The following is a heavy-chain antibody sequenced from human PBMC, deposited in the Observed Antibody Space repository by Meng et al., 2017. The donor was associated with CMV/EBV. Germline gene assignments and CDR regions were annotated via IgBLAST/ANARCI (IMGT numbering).Heavy chain of an antibody. D-gene: IGHD2-15*01. V-gene: IGHV4-30-4*08. Sequence: QGQLQDSGPGLVKPSQTLSLTCTVSGGSISSGDYYWSWIRQPPGKGLEWIGYIYYSGSTYYNPSLKSRVTISVDTSKNQFSLKLSSVTAADTAVYYCARVYCSGGSCYGNWFDPWGQGTLVTVSS. CDR2: IYYSGST. CDR3: ARVYCSGGSCYGNWFDP. CDR1: GGSISSGDYY. J-gene: IGHJ5*02.